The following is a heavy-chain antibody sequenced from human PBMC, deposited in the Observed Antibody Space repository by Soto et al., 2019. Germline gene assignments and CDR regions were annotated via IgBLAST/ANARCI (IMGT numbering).Heavy chain of an antibody. CDR2: ISGGST. CDR3: AKLGTTVS. D-gene: IGHD1-1*01. V-gene: IGHV3-23*01. Sequence: GGSLRLSCAASGFTFSSYAMTWVRQAPGKGLEWVSVISGGSTDYADPVKGRFTISRDNSKNTLYLQMNSLRAEDMAVYYCAKLGTTVSWGQGTLVTVSS. J-gene: IGHJ5*02. CDR1: GFTFSSYA.